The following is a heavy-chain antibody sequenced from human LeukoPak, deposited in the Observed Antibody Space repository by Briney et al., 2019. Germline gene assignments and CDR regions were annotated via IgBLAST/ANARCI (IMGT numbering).Heavy chain of an antibody. CDR3: ARHPSAVAGKTFDC. CDR2: VFYSGST. CDR1: GGSISSYY. V-gene: IGHV4-59*08. Sequence: SETLSLTCTVSGGSISSYYWSWIRQPPGKGLEWIGYVFYSGSTNYNPSLKSRVTISVDTSRNQISLKLTSVTAADTAVYYCARHPSAVAGKTFDCWGQGTLVTVSS. D-gene: IGHD6-19*01. J-gene: IGHJ4*02.